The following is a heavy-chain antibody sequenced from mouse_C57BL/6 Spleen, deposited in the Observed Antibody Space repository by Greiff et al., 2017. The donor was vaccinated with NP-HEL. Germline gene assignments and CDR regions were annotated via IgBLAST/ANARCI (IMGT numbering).Heavy chain of an antibody. CDR3: ARGYFDV. J-gene: IGHJ1*03. Sequence: QVQLKESGAELARPGASVKLSCKASGYTFTSYGISWVKQRTGQGLEWIGEIYPRSGNTYYNEKFKGKATLTADKSSSTAYMQLRSLTADDSAVYFCARGYFDVWGTGTTVTVSS. CDR2: IYPRSGNT. V-gene: IGHV1-81*01. CDR1: GYTFTSYG.